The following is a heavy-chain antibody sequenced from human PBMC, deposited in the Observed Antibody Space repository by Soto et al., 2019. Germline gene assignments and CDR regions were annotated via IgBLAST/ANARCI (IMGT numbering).Heavy chain of an antibody. Sequence: EVQLVESGGGLVQPGRSLRLSCAASGFTFDDYAMHWVRQAPGKGLEWVSGISWNSGSIGYADSVKGRFTISRDNAKKSLYTQRNSLRAEEPALYSCAKNNIYDILPGYYFSGPPRYGYYYYYYMDVWGKGTTVTVSS. J-gene: IGHJ6*03. CDR3: AKNNIYDILPGYYFSGPPRYGYYYYYYMDV. CDR2: ISWNSGSI. V-gene: IGHV3-9*01. CDR1: GFTFDDYA. D-gene: IGHD3-9*01.